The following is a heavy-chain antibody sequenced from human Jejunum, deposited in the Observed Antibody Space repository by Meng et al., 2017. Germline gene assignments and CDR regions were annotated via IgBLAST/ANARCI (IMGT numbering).Heavy chain of an antibody. CDR2: LDSSGDSP. Sequence: GESLKISCAGSGFTFRSYAISWVRQAPGKGLEWVSALDSSGDSPNYAGSVKGRFSISRDNSKSTLFLQMNSLRDEDTAVYYCAKASYVGNAFDIWGQGTRVTVSS. CDR1: GFTFRSYA. D-gene: IGHD3-16*01. J-gene: IGHJ3*02. V-gene: IGHV3-23*01. CDR3: AKASYVGNAFDI.